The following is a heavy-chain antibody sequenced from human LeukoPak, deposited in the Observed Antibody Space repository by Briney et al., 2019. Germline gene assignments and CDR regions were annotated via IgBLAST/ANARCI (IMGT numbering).Heavy chain of an antibody. Sequence: ASVKVSCKASGYTFTGYYMHWVRQAPGQGLEWMGWINPNSGGTNYAQKFQGRVTMTRDTSTSTAYMELSRMRSDDTAVYYCAREGLGYCSSTSCYRGSGYFDYWGQGTLVTVSS. CDR2: INPNSGGT. J-gene: IGHJ4*02. D-gene: IGHD2-2*02. V-gene: IGHV1-2*02. CDR1: GYTFTGYY. CDR3: AREGLGYCSSTSCYRGSGYFDY.